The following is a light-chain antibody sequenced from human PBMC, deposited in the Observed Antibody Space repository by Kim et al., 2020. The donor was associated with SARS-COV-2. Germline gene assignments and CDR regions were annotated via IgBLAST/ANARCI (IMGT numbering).Light chain of an antibody. V-gene: IGKV3-20*01. CDR2: DAS. J-gene: IGKJ4*01. CDR3: QQYGGSPLT. Sequence: SPGERATLSCRASQGVISSYLAWYQQRPGQAPRLLIYDASSRATGIPDRFSGSGSGTDFTLTISGLETEDFAVYYCQQYGGSPLTFGGGTKVDIK. CDR1: QGVISSY.